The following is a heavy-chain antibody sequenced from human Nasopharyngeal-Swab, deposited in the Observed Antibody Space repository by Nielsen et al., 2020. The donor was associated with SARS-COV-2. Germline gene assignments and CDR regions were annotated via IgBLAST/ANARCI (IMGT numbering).Heavy chain of an antibody. CDR2: IYTSGST. Sequence: SETLSLTCTVSGGSISSGSYYWSWIRQPAGKGLEWIGRIYTSGSTNYNPSLKSRVTISVVTSKNQFSLKLSSVTAADTAVYYCARSLGIVVVPAARYYYYGMDVWGQGTAVTVSS. CDR1: GGSISSGSYY. D-gene: IGHD2-2*03. J-gene: IGHJ6*02. V-gene: IGHV4-61*02. CDR3: ARSLGIVVVPAARYYYYGMDV.